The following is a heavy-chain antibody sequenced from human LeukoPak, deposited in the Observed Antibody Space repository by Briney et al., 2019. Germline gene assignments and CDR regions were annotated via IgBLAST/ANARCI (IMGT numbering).Heavy chain of an antibody. J-gene: IGHJ4*02. D-gene: IGHD4-17*01. CDR2: IYYSGST. CDR1: GGSISSSSYY. V-gene: IGHV4-39*01. Sequence: PSETLSLTCTASGGSISSSSYYWGWIRQPPGKGLEWIGSIYYSGSTYYNPSLKSRVTISVDTSKNQFSLKLSSVTAADTAVYYCARHTPPTVTIFDYWGQGTLVTVSS. CDR3: ARHTPPTVTIFDY.